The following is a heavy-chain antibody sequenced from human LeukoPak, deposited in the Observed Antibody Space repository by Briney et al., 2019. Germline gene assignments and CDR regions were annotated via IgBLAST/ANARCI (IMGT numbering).Heavy chain of an antibody. CDR3: AKDYDSSGYFPGDY. Sequence: GGSLRLSCAASGFTFDDYAMHWVRQAPGKGLEWVSGISWNSGSIGYADSVKGRFTISRDNAKNSLYLQMNSLRAEDTALYYCAKDYDSSGYFPGDYWGQGTLVTVSS. J-gene: IGHJ4*02. CDR1: GFTFDDYA. V-gene: IGHV3-9*01. D-gene: IGHD3-22*01. CDR2: ISWNSGSI.